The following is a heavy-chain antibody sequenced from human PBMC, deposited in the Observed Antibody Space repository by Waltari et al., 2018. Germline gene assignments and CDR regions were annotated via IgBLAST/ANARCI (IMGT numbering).Heavy chain of an antibody. Sequence: QLQLQESGPGLVKPSETLSLTCSVSGGSISSSRYYWGWIRHSPGKGLEWIGCIYYSGSIYYNPTLQSRVTIAGDTSKNQFSLTLSSVTAADTAVYYCARHWKRNGYRFDPWGQGTRVNVSS. CDR2: IYYSGSI. CDR3: ARHWKRNGYRFDP. J-gene: IGHJ5*02. D-gene: IGHD5-12*01. V-gene: IGHV4-39*01. CDR1: GGSISSSRYY.